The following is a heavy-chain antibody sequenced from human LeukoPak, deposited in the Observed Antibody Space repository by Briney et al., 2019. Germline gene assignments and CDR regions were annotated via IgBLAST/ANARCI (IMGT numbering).Heavy chain of an antibody. Sequence: PGGSLRLSCAASGFSFSTYSMIWVRQAPGKGLEWVSSVSGTSEYIYYADSVRGRFTISRDNAKNTVYLQMNSLRAEDTAVYYCARDRLYYYGSGSYSYYFDYWGQGTLVTVSS. CDR1: GFSFSTYS. J-gene: IGHJ4*02. CDR2: VSGTSEYI. CDR3: ARDRLYYYGSGSYSYYFDY. D-gene: IGHD3-10*01. V-gene: IGHV3-21*06.